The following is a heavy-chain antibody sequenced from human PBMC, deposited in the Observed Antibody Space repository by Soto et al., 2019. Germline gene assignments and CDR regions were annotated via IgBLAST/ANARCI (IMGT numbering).Heavy chain of an antibody. CDR1: GGTFTTYP. D-gene: IGHD4-17*01. J-gene: IGHJ4*02. CDR2: IIPMFGTT. V-gene: IGHV1-69*01. CDR3: ARQFTDGDYQY. Sequence: QVQLVQSGAEVKKPGSSVKVSCKASGGTFTTYPINWVRQAPGQGLEWMGGIIPMFGTTNYAQKFQGRVTITADESTSTAYMELSSLTSEDTSMYYCARQFTDGDYQYWGQGTLVTVSS.